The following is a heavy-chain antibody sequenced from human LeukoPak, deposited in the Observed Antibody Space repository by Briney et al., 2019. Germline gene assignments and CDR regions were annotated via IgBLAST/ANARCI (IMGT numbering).Heavy chain of an antibody. D-gene: IGHD6-19*01. CDR3: AKDRDYEQWLVPTNFDF. CDR2: ISGRGGST. CDR1: GFSFSIYA. V-gene: IGHV3-23*01. J-gene: IGHJ4*02. Sequence: GGSLRLSFAASGFSFSIYAMNWVRQAPGKGLEWVSGISGRGGSTYYVDSVKGRFTISRDNSKNTLYLQMNSLRAEDTAVYYCAKDRDYEQWLVPTNFDFWGQGTLVTVSS.